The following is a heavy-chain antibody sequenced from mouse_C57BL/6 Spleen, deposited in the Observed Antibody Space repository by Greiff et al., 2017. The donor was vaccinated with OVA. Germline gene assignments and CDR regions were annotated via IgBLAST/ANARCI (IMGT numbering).Heavy chain of an antibody. V-gene: IGHV1-18*01. J-gene: IGHJ2*01. CDR2: INPNNGGT. D-gene: IGHD3-2*02. CDR1: GYTFTDYN. Sequence: VQLKESGPELVKPGASVKIPCKASGYTFTDYNMDWVKQSHGKSLEWIGDINPNNGGTIYNQKFKGKATLTVDKSSSTAYMELRSLTSEDTAVYYCARGSGYLDYWGQGTTLTVSS. CDR3: ARGSGYLDY.